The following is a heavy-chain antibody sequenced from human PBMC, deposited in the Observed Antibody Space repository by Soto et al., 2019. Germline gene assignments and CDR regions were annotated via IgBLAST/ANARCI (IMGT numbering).Heavy chain of an antibody. Sequence: GSLRLSCAASGFTFSSYGMTWVRQAPGKGLEWVSFSSATGAGAYYADSVKGRFTISRDNSKNTLYLQMTSLRADDTAVYYCAKDRRAGGNYGFYSDFWGQGALVTVSS. CDR3: AKDRRAGGNYGFYSDF. CDR1: GFTFSSYG. J-gene: IGHJ4*02. D-gene: IGHD1-7*01. CDR2: SSATGAGA. V-gene: IGHV3-23*01.